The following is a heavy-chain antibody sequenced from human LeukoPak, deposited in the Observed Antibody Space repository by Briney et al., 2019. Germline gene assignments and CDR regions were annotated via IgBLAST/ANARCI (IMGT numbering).Heavy chain of an antibody. J-gene: IGHJ4*02. V-gene: IGHV3-66*03. Sequence: GGSLRLSCAVSGFTVSGDYMSWVRQAPGKGLEWVSVTYADFDNTDYADSVKGRFTISRDNSKNTLTLHMNSLRTEDTSIYFCAKGAWAADGPMGNNFASWGQGSLVTVSS. CDR3: AKGAWAADGPMGNNFAS. D-gene: IGHD6-13*01. CDR2: TYADFDNT. CDR1: GFTVSGDY.